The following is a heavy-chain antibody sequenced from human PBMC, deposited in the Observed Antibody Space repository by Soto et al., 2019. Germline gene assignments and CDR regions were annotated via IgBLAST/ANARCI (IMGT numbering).Heavy chain of an antibody. CDR2: INPSGGST. CDR1: GYTFTSYY. J-gene: IGHJ4*02. CDR3: ARCYYDSSGYYENLIDY. Sequence: ASVKVSCKASGYTFTSYYMHWVRQAPGQGLEWMGIINPSGGSTSYAQKFQGRVTMTRDTSTSTVYMELSSLRSEDTAVYYCARCYYDSSGYYENLIDYWGQGTLVTVPQ. D-gene: IGHD3-22*01. V-gene: IGHV1-46*01.